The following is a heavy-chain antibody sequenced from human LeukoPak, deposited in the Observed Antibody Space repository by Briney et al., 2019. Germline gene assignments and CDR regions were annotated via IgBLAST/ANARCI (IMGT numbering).Heavy chain of an antibody. D-gene: IGHD4-17*01. J-gene: IGHJ4*02. V-gene: IGHV3-7*01. CDR1: GFTFSSYW. CDR3: ARGPRRDPVTSGYYFDY. Sequence: GGSLRLSCAASGFTFSSYWMSWVRQAPGKGLEWVANIKQDGSEKYYVDSVKGRFTISRDNAKNSLYLQMNSLRAEDTAVYYCARGPRRDPVTSGYYFDYWGQGTLVTVSS. CDR2: IKQDGSEK.